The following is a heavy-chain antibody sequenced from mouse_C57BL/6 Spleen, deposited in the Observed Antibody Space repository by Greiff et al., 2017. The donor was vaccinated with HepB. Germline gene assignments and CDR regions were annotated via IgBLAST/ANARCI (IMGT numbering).Heavy chain of an antibody. D-gene: IGHD3-2*02. Sequence: VQVVESGPELVKPGASVKISCKASGYAFSSSWMNWVKQRPGKGLEWIGRIYPGDGDTNYNGKFKGKATLTADKSSSTAYMQLSSLTSEDSAVYFCARSKGFYAMDYWGQGTSVTVSS. CDR3: ARSKGFYAMDY. V-gene: IGHV1-82*01. CDR2: IYPGDGDT. J-gene: IGHJ4*01. CDR1: GYAFSSSW.